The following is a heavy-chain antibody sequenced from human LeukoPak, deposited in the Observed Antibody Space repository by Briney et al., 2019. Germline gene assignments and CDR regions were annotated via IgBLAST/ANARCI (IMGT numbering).Heavy chain of an antibody. CDR3: TTSYLDYYYYGMDV. CDR1: GFTFSNAW. V-gene: IGHV3-15*01. CDR2: IKSKTDGGTT. Sequence: PGGSLRLSCAASGFTFSNAWMSWVRQAPGKGLEWVGRIKSKTDGGTTDYAAPVKGRITISRDDSKNTLYLQMNSLKTEDTAVYYCTTSYLDYYYYGMDVWGQGTTVTVSS. J-gene: IGHJ6*02.